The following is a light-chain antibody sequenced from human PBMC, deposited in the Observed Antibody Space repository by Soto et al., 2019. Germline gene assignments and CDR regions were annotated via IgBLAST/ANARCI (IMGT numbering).Light chain of an antibody. CDR1: QSVSNK. CDR2: GAS. V-gene: IGKV3-15*01. CDR3: QQYDKWPLT. J-gene: IGKJ4*01. Sequence: EIVMTQSPATLSVSPGERATLSCRASQSVSNKLAWYQQKVGQAPRLLIYGASTRAAGIPARFSGSGSGTEFTLTISSLQSEDFEVYYCQQYDKWPLTFGGGAKVEIK.